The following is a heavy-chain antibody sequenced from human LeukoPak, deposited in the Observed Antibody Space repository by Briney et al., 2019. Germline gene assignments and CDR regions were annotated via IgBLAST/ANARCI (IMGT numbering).Heavy chain of an antibody. CDR3: ARGEHRTGWLIDF. CDR1: GFTFSSYA. D-gene: IGHD6-25*01. Sequence: GRSLRLSCAASGFTFSSYAMHWVRQAPGKGLEWVAVISYDGSNKYYADSVKGRFTIPRDNSKNSLFLQMNSLRAEDTALYYCARGEHRTGWLIDFWGQGTLVTVST. J-gene: IGHJ4*02. CDR2: ISYDGSNK. V-gene: IGHV3-30-3*01.